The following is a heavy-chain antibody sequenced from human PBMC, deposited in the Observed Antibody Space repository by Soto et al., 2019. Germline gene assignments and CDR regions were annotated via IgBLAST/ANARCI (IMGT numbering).Heavy chain of an antibody. D-gene: IGHD3-3*01. Sequence: SETLSLTCTVSGGTINTGDYYWTWIRQPRGKGLEWIGYIYYSGTTYYNPSLKSRVSLSLDTSKNHFSLRLTSVTAADTAVYYCARGVDFEGFSPYGMDVWGQGTTVTVSS. CDR3: ARGVDFEGFSPYGMDV. CDR2: IYYSGTT. CDR1: GGTINTGDYY. V-gene: IGHV4-30-4*01. J-gene: IGHJ6*02.